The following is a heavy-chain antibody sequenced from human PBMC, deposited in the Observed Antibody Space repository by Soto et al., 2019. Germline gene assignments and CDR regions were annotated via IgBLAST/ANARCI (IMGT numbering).Heavy chain of an antibody. D-gene: IGHD6-6*01. Sequence: GGALRLSCAASGFTFSSYSMSWVRQAPGKGLEWVSAISGSGGSTYYADSVKGRFTISRDNSKNTLYLQMNSLRAEDTAVYYCAKDQGLSSSSVSMDVWGQGTTVTVSS. V-gene: IGHV3-23*01. CDR3: AKDQGLSSSSVSMDV. J-gene: IGHJ6*02. CDR2: ISGSGGST. CDR1: GFTFSSYS.